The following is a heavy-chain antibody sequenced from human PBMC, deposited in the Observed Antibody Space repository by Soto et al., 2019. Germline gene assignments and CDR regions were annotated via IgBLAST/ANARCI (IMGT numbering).Heavy chain of an antibody. J-gene: IGHJ6*02. D-gene: IGHD2-15*01. V-gene: IGHV4-31*02. CDR2: IYYSGST. CDR3: ARVYCSGGSCYTRKNYYYGMDV. Sequence: LIQKHPGKGLEWIGYIYYSGSTYYNPSLKSRVTISVDTSKNQFSLKLSSVTAADTAVYYCARVYCSGGSCYTRKNYYYGMDVWGQGTTVTVSS.